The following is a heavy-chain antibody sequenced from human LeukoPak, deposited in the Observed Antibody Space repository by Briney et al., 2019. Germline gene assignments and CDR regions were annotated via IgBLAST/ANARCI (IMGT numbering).Heavy chain of an antibody. CDR1: GFTFSDYY. Sequence: GGSLRLSCAASGFTFSDYYMNWIRQAPGKGLDWVSHISISDNIIYYANSVKGRFTISRDNAKNSLYLQMNSLRAEDTAVYYCARSGYSSSWYLAYYYYYMDVWGKGTTVTISS. CDR2: ISISDNII. CDR3: ARSGYSSSWYLAYYYYYMDV. V-gene: IGHV3-11*04. J-gene: IGHJ6*03. D-gene: IGHD6-13*01.